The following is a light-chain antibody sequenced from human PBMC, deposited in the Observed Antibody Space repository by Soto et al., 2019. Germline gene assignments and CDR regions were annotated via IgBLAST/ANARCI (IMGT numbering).Light chain of an antibody. J-gene: IGLJ1*01. CDR3: SSYTSSSTYV. Sequence: QSVLTQPASVSVSPGQSITISCSGTSSDVGGYNYVFWYQHHPGKAPKLMIYDVSNRPSGVSNRFSGSKSGNTASLTISGLQAEDEADYYCSSYTSSSTYVFGTGTKVTVL. CDR2: DVS. V-gene: IGLV2-14*03. CDR1: SSDVGGYNY.